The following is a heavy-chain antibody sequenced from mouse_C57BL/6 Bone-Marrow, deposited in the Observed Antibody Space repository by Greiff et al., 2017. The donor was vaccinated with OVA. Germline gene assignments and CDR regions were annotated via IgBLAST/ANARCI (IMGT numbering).Heavy chain of an antibody. J-gene: IGHJ3*01. CDR1: GYTFTSYW. CDR3: ARPSYGSSPWFAY. CDR2: INPSNGGT. Sequence: VQLQQPGTELVKPGASVKLSCKASGYTFTSYWMHWVKQRPGQGLEWIGNINPSNGGTNYNEKFKSKATLTVDKSSSTAYMQLSSLTSEDSAVYYCARPSYGSSPWFAYWGQGTLVTVSA. D-gene: IGHD1-1*01. V-gene: IGHV1-53*01.